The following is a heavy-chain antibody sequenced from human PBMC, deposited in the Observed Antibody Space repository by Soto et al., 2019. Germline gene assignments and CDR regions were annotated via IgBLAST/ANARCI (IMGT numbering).Heavy chain of an antibody. J-gene: IGHJ4*02. CDR1: GYTITELS. D-gene: IGHD3-16*01. CDR3: ATATNLNYDYVPRMAFDY. CDR2: FDPEDGET. Sequence: GASVKASSEVSGYTITELSMRWVRQAQGKGLEWMGGFDPEDGETIYAQKFQGRVTMTEDTSTDTAYMELSSLRSEDTAVYYCATATNLNYDYVPRMAFDYWGQGTLVTVSS. V-gene: IGHV1-24*01.